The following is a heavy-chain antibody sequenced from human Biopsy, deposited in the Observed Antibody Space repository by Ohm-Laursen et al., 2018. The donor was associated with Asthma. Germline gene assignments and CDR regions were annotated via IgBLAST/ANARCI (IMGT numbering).Heavy chain of an antibody. J-gene: IGHJ4*02. D-gene: IGHD4-17*01. CDR2: HDHGEGGT. V-gene: IGHV1-24*01. CDR3: ASDFPKDYVRYNFQF. CDR1: GYSLTDLS. Sequence: SVKVSCKISGYSLTDLSMHWVRQAPGQGLEWMGGHDHGEGGTVNARRFQGRVTMTEDTSTDTAYMELSSLSSDDTAVYYCASDFPKDYVRYNFQFWGQGALVTVSS.